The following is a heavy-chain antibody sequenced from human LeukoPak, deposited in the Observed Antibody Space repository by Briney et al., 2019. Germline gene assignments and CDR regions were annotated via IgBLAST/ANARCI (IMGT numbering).Heavy chain of an antibody. CDR3: ARQPGLRLGELSSPIDY. Sequence: SETLSLTCTVSGGSISDSTYYWGWIRQPPGKGLQWIGSIYYSGNTYYNPSLQSRITISVDTSKNQFSLKLSSVTAADTAVYYCARQPGLRLGELSSPIDYWGQGTLVTVSS. D-gene: IGHD3-16*02. J-gene: IGHJ4*02. V-gene: IGHV4-39*01. CDR1: GGSISDSTYY. CDR2: IYYSGNT.